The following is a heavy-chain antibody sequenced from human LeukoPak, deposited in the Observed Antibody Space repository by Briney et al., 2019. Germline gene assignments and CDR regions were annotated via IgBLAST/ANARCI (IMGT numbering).Heavy chain of an antibody. Sequence: GGSLRLSCAASGFTFSSYSMNWVRQAPGKGLEWVSLISGSSRFIYYGDSVKGGFTISRDNAKKSLYLQMNSLRAEDTAVYYCARDSAPMGPYYPHVKFDPWGQGTLVTVSS. J-gene: IGHJ5*02. CDR2: ISGSSRFI. CDR3: ARDSAPMGPYYPHVKFDP. CDR1: GFTFSSYS. V-gene: IGHV3-21*01. D-gene: IGHD3-10*01.